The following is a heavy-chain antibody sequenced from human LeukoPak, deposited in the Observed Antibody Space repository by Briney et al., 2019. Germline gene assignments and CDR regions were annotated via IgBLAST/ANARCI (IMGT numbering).Heavy chain of an antibody. CDR2: IDLSDSYA. D-gene: IGHD3-16*02. Sequence: GESLKISCKGSGYRFTSYWISRVRQMPGKGLEWMGRIDLSDSYADYSPSFQGHVTISADTSISTAYLQWGSLRASDTAIYFCARHGLKGSFRFANWFDPWGQGTLVTVSS. CDR1: GYRFTSYW. CDR3: ARHGLKGSFRFANWFDP. V-gene: IGHV5-10-1*01. J-gene: IGHJ5*02.